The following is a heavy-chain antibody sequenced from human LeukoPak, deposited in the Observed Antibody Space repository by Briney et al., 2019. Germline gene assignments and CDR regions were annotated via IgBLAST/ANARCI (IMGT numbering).Heavy chain of an antibody. CDR2: IYYSGST. V-gene: IGHV4-59*12. J-gene: IGHJ4*02. CDR1: GGSISSYY. Sequence: SETLSLTCTVSGGSISSYYWSWIRQPPGKGLEWIGYIYYSGSTNYNPSLKSRVTISVDTSKNQFSLKLSSVTAADTAVYYCARERGRALFDYWGQGTLVTVSS. CDR3: ARERGRALFDY.